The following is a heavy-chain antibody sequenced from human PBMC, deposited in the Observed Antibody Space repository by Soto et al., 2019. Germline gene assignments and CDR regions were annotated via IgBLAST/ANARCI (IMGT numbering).Heavy chain of an antibody. D-gene: IGHD3-9*01. Sequence: ASLKVSCKASGYTFTGYYMHWVRQAPGQGLEWMGWINPNSGGTNYAQKFQGWVTMTRDTSISTAYMELSRLRSDDTAVYYCARGRLRYFDWFDPWGQGTLVTVSS. CDR2: INPNSGGT. CDR1: GYTFTGYY. CDR3: ARGRLRYFDWFDP. V-gene: IGHV1-2*04. J-gene: IGHJ5*02.